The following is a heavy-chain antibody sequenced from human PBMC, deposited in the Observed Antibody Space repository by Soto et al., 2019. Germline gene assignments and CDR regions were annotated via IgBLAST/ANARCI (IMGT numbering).Heavy chain of an antibody. CDR3: ARLVSLLQPIDS. D-gene: IGHD4-4*01. CDR2: IFPRDFDV. J-gene: IGHJ5*01. CDR1: GYTFTNYW. Sequence: GESLKISCQTSGYTFTNYWIGWVRQMPGGGLEWLGLIFPRDFDVRYSPSFEGQVTISADRSTATAFLQWCSLEASDSALYFCARLVSLLQPIDSWGQGTPVTVSS. V-gene: IGHV5-51*01.